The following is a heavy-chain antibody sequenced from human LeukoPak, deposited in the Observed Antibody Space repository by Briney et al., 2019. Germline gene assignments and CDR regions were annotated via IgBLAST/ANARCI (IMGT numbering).Heavy chain of an antibody. Sequence: ASVKVSCKASGYTFTSYYMHWVRQAPGQGLEWMGIINPSGGSTSYAQKFQGRVTMTRDMSTSTVYMELSSLRSEDTAVYYCASVNNYRQNYYYYMDVWGKGTTVTISS. CDR3: ASVNNYRQNYYYYMDV. J-gene: IGHJ6*03. CDR2: INPSGGST. CDR1: GYTFTSYY. D-gene: IGHD3-16*02. V-gene: IGHV1-46*01.